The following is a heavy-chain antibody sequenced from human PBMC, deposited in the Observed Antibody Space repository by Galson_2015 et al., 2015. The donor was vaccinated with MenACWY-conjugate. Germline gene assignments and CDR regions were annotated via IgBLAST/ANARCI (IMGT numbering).Heavy chain of an antibody. CDR2: IYSGGST. J-gene: IGHJ4*02. CDR1: GFTVSSNY. V-gene: IGHV3-66*01. D-gene: IGHD6-19*01. CDR3: ARDSSGWPIDY. Sequence: SLRLSCAASGFTVSSNYMSWVRQAPGKGLEWVSVIYSGGSTYYADSVKGRFTISRDNSKNTLYLQMNSLRAAVTAVYYCARDSSGWPIDYWGQGTLVTVSS.